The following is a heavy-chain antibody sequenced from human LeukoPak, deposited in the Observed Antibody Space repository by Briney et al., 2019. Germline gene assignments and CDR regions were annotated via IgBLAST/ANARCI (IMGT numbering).Heavy chain of an antibody. J-gene: IGHJ5*02. Sequence: PSETLSLTCTVSGVSISSYYWSWIRQPAGKGLEWIGRIYTSGSTNYNPSLKSRVTMSVDTSKNQFSLKLSSVTAADTAVYYCARDLWDCSSTSCYYSWFDPWGQGTLVTVSS. CDR2: IYTSGST. CDR3: ARDLWDCSSTSCYYSWFDP. CDR1: GVSISSYY. V-gene: IGHV4-4*07. D-gene: IGHD2-2*01.